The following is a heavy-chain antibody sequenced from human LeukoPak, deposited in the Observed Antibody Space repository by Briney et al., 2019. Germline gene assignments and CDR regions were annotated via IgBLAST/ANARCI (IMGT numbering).Heavy chain of an antibody. J-gene: IGHJ4*02. CDR1: GYTLTELS. Sequence: ASVKVSCKVSGYTLTELSMHWVRQAPGKGLEWMGGFDPEDGETIYAQKFQGRVTMTEDTSTDTAYMELSSLRSEGTAAYYCATHVLLWSNYFDYWGQGTLVTVSS. CDR2: FDPEDGET. D-gene: IGHD3-10*01. CDR3: ATHVLLWSNYFDY. V-gene: IGHV1-24*01.